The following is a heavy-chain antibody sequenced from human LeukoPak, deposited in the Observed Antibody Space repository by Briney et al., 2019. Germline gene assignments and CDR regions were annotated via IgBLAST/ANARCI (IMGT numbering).Heavy chain of an antibody. CDR2: ISSSSSTI. D-gene: IGHD2-15*01. V-gene: IGHV3-48*01. Sequence: GGSLRLSCAASGFTFSSYSMNWVRQAPGKGLEWVSYISSSSSTIYYADSVKGRFTISRDNAKNSLYLQMNSLRAEDTAVYYCARLCSGGSCYYYYGMDVWGQGTTVTVSS. CDR1: GFTFSSYS. CDR3: ARLCSGGSCYYYYGMDV. J-gene: IGHJ6*02.